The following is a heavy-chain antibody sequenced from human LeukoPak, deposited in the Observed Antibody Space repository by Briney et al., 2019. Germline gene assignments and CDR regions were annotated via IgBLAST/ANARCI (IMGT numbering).Heavy chain of an antibody. V-gene: IGHV4-59*01. J-gene: IGHJ3*02. Sequence: TSETLSLTCTVSGGSISSYYWSWIRQPPGKGLEWIGYIYYSGSTNYNPSLKSRVTISVDTSKNQFPLKLSSVTAADTAVYYCASRSYYADAFDIWGQGTMVTVSS. CDR3: ASRSYYADAFDI. CDR2: IYYSGST. D-gene: IGHD3-10*01. CDR1: GGSISSYY.